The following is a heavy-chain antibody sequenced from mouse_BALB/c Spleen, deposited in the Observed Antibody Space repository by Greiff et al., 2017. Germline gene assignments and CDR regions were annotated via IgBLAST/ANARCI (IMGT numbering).Heavy chain of an antibody. CDR3: TRGGLYDGYYL. V-gene: IGHV1S81*02. CDR2: INPSNGGT. CDR1: GYTFTSYY. D-gene: IGHD2-3*01. Sequence: QVQLQQPGAELVKPGASVKLSCKASGYTFTSYYMYWVKQRPGQGLEWIGGINPSNGGTNFNEKFKSKATLTVDKSSSTAYMQLSSPTSEDSAVYYCTRGGLYDGYYLWGQGTLVTVSA. J-gene: IGHJ3*01.